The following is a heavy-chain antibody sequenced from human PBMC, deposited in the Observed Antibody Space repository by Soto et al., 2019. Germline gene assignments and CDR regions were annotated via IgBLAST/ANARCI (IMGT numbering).Heavy chain of an antibody. D-gene: IGHD6-13*01. CDR2: IHNSGST. CDR3: ARDLGSEQRFFDN. V-gene: IGHV4-31*03. CDR1: GASVSGDGSY. Sequence: QVQLQESGPGLVKPSQTLSLTCLVSGASVSGDGSYCSWIRQHPGQGLEFIGYIHNSGSTYSNPSLENRVAMSIDTSKNQFSLRLSSVTAADSAVYFCARDLGSEQRFFDNWGQGILVTVSS. J-gene: IGHJ4*02.